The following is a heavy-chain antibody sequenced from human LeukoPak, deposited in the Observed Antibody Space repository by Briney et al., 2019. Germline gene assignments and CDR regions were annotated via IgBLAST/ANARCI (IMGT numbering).Heavy chain of an antibody. CDR2: IKQDGSEK. D-gene: IGHD3-22*01. CDR1: GITLSNYG. V-gene: IGHV3-7*01. CDR3: ARDRPSYDSSGYYYSYDFDY. J-gene: IGHJ4*02. Sequence: PGGSLRLSCAVSGITLSNYGRSWVRQAPGKGLEWEANIKQDGSEKYYVDSVKGRFTITRDNTKTSLSLQMNSLRAEDTAVYYCARDRPSYDSSGYYYSYDFDYWGQGTLVTVSS.